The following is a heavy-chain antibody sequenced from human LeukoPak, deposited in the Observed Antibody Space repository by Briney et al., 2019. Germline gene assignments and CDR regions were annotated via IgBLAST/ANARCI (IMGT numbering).Heavy chain of an antibody. D-gene: IGHD2-21*02. CDR3: ASFGGAGYYGRDCYRWFHS. J-gene: IGHJ5*01. V-gene: IGHV3-23*01. CDR2: ISGSAAET. CDR1: GFTFSSYA. Sequence: GGSLRLSCAVSGFTFSSYAMSWVRQTPGKGLEWVSSISGSAAETFYADSVKGRFTISRDNSGNTLYLQMNSLRAEDTAVYYSASFGGAGYYGRDCYRWFHSWGQGTLVTVSS.